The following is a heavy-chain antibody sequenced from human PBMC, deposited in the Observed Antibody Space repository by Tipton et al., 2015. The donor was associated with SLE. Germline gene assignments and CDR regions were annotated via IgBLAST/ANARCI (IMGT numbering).Heavy chain of an antibody. D-gene: IGHD3-10*01. J-gene: IGHJ5*02. V-gene: IGHV4-34*01. Sequence: TLSLTCAVYGGSFSGYYWSWIRQPPGKGLEWIGEIYHSGSTNYNPSLKSRVTISVEKSKNQFSLKLSSVTAADTAVYYCARVEYYGSGSYSYNWFDPWGQGTLVTVSS. CDR3: ARVEYYGSGSYSYNWFDP. CDR1: GGSFSGYY. CDR2: IYHSGST.